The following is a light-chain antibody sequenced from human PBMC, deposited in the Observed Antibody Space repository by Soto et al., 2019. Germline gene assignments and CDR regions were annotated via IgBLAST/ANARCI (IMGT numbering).Light chain of an antibody. Sequence: QSVLTQPPSASGTPGPRVSLSCSGANSNIGLNPVNWYLHLPGTAPKLQIYTSNQRPSGVPDRYSGSKSGTSASLAISGRPSEDEAAYFCSAWDGTIYGPVVGGGTTLAVL. CDR2: TSN. V-gene: IGLV1-44*01. J-gene: IGLJ2*01. CDR1: NSNIGLNP. CDR3: SAWDGTIYGPV.